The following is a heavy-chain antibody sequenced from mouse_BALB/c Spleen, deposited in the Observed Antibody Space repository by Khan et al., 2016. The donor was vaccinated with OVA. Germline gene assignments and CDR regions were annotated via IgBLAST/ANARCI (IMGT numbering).Heavy chain of an antibody. CDR1: GYSFSRSW. Sequence: VQLLESGAELVRPGSSVKISCKASGYSFSRSWMNWVKQRPGQGLEWIGQSYPGNGDTNYNEKFKGQVTLNADNSSSTVYMQHNRLTYEDSAVDFCTRLGGDGFTYWGQGTMVTVSA. CDR2: SYPGNGDT. D-gene: IGHD1-2*01. CDR3: TRLGGDGFTY. J-gene: IGHJ3*01. V-gene: IGHV1-80*01.